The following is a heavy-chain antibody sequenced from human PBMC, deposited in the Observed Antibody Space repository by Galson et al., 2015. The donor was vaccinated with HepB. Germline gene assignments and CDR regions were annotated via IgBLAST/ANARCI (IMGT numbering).Heavy chain of an antibody. CDR2: IYSGGST. J-gene: IGHJ3*02. CDR1: GFTVSSHY. Sequence: SLRLSCAASGFTVSSHYMSWVRQAPGKGLEWVSVIYSGGSTYYADSVKGRFTISRDNSKNTLYLQMNSLRAEDTAVYYCAGSVTVTTGLNAFDIWGQGTMVTVSS. D-gene: IGHD4-17*01. CDR3: AGSVTVTTGLNAFDI. V-gene: IGHV3-53*01.